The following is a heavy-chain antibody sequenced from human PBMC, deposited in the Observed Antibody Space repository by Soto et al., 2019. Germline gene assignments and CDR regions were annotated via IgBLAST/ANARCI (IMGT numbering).Heavy chain of an antibody. J-gene: IGHJ6*02. CDR1: GGSVSSGNYF. CDR3: AILTKPTAVTTAFRGGYGLDV. V-gene: IGHV4-61*01. D-gene: IGHD4-17*01. Sequence: QVQLQESGPGLVKPSETLSLTCTVSGGSVSSGNYFWSWIRQPPGKGLEWIGYIHSSGRTNYNPSIKSRVTISVGTARNQFSLKLTSVTAADTAVYYCAILTKPTAVTTAFRGGYGLDVWGQGTTVTVSS. CDR2: IHSSGRT.